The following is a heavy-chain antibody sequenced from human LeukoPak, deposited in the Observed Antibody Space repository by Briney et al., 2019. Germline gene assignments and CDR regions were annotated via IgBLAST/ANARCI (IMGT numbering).Heavy chain of an antibody. D-gene: IGHD2-15*01. CDR3: ARARGEGVVAAASYFDY. CDR2: INPNSGGT. Sequence: ASVKVSCKSSGYTFTGHYMHWVRQAPGQGLEWMGWINPNSGGTNYAQKFQGRVTMTRDTSISTAYMELSRLRSDDTAVYYCARARGEGVVAAASYFDYWGQGTLVTVSS. CDR1: GYTFTGHY. V-gene: IGHV1-2*02. J-gene: IGHJ4*02.